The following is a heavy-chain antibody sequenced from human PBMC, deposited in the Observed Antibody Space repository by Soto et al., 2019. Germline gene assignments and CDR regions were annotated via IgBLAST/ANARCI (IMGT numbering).Heavy chain of an antibody. CDR2: IKSIVDGGTT. CDR1: DLTFSNTW. D-gene: IGHD1-7*01. Sequence: EVQLVESGGGLVKPGGPLRLSCAASDLTFSNTWMNWVRKAPGKGLEWVGRIKSIVDGGTTDYAVPVKGRXTISXDDSXXXXXXXXXXXXXXXXXXYYCSTVXSITATRTPFDYWGQGSLVTVSS. CDR3: STVXSITATRTPFDY. V-gene: IGHV3-15*07. J-gene: IGHJ4*02.